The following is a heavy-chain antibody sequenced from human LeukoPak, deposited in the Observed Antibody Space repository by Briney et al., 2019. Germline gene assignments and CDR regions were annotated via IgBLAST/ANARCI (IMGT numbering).Heavy chain of an antibody. V-gene: IGHV1-46*01. CDR1: GYTFTSYY. CDR2: INPSGGST. CDR3: ARDPSIAARLRYYYGMDV. D-gene: IGHD6-6*01. Sequence: ASVKVSCKASGYTFTSYYMHWVRQAPGQGLEWMGIINPSGGSTSYAQKFQGRVTMTRDTSISTAYMELSRLRSDDTAVYYCARDPSIAARLRYYYGMDVWGQGTTVTVSS. J-gene: IGHJ6*02.